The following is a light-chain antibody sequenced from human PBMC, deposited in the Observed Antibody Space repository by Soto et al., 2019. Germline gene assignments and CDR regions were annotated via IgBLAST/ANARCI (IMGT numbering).Light chain of an antibody. CDR2: AAS. V-gene: IGKV1-13*02. J-gene: IGKJ4*01. Sequence: AIQVTHSPSSLSASVRDRVTITCRTSQGIRSALAWYQQKPGEAPKLLIYAASTLYGGVPSRFSGSGSGTDFALTITSLQAEDFATYYCQQLRMYPSTFGGGTKVDI. CDR1: QGIRSA. CDR3: QQLRMYPST.